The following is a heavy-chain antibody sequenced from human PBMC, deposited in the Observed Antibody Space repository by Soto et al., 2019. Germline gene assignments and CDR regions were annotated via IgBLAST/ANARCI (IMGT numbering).Heavy chain of an antibody. J-gene: IGHJ3*02. D-gene: IGHD2-2*01. CDR3: ARLLCSGNSCSLGGGFDI. CDR1: GVSVTSGGFF. V-gene: IGHV4-31*01. Sequence: VLLQESGPGLVEPSQTLSLTCTVSGVSVTSGGFFWSWIRHHPAKGLEWIGYISYSGSAYYSPYLSSPVSIAAGTSSNQFSLRLTSLTAADTAVYFCARLLCSGNSCSLGGGFDIWGQGTTVTVSS. CDR2: ISYSGSA.